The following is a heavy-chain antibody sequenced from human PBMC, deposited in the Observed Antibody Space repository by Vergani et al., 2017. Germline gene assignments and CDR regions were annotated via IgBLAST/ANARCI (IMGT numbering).Heavy chain of an antibody. D-gene: IGHD5-12*01. Sequence: EVQLLESGGDLVQPGGSLRLSCAASGFTFNHYAMNWVRQAPGKGLEWVSGISGRGGSRYYAGSVKGRFTISRDSSKNTLYLQMNSLSAGDTAVYYCAKANPRNSGYDYLYYYHAMDVWGQGTTVTVSS. CDR1: GFTFNHYA. V-gene: IGHV3-23*01. J-gene: IGHJ6*02. CDR2: ISGRGGSR. CDR3: AKANPRNSGYDYLYYYHAMDV.